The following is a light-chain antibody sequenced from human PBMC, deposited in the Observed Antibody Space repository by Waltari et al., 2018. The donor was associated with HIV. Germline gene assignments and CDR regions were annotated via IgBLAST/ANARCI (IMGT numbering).Light chain of an antibody. CDR1: QSIRNY. Sequence: DIEVTQPPSTLTASVGDPVSLTCRASQSIRNYLAWYQQKPGRAPQLLIPEASSLESGVPSRFSGSGSGTVFTLTISSLQPDDFATYYCLQYDNLWTFGQGTKVE. J-gene: IGKJ1*01. V-gene: IGKV1-5*03. CDR2: EAS. CDR3: LQYDNLWT.